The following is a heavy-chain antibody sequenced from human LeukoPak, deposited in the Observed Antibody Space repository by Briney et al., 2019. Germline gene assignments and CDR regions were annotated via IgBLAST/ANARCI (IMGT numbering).Heavy chain of an antibody. D-gene: IGHD5-18*01. V-gene: IGHV3-30*04. CDR3: ARDLVSSTRIQLWFNHYYGMDV. J-gene: IGHJ6*02. CDR2: ISYDGSNK. Sequence: GGSLRLSCAASGFTFSSYAMHWVRQAPGKGLEWGAVISYDGSNKYYADSVKGRFTISRDNSKNTLYLQMNSLRAEDTAVYYCARDLVSSTRIQLWFNHYYGMDVWGQGTTVTVSS. CDR1: GFTFSSYA.